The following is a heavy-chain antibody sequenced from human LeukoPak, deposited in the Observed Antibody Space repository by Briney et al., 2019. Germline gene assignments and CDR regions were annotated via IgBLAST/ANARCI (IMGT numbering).Heavy chain of an antibody. CDR3: ARGSGYDDYYFDY. D-gene: IGHD5-12*01. V-gene: IGHV3-21*01. J-gene: IGHJ4*02. CDR2: ISSSSSYI. Sequence: GGSLRLSCAASGFTFSSYSMNWVRQAPGKGLEWVSSISSSSSYIYYADSVKGRFTISRDNAKNSLYLQMNSLRAEDTAVYYCARGSGYDDYYFDYWGQGTLVTVSS. CDR1: GFTFSSYS.